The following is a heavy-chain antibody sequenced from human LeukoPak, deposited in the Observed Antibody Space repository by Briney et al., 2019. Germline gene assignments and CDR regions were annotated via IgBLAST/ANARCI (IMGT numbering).Heavy chain of an antibody. J-gene: IGHJ3*02. Sequence: TGGSLRLSCAASEFTYSSYSMNWVRQAPGKGLEWISYITKSSNVITYADSVKGRFAISRDNARNSLYLEMNSLRAEDTAVYYCVRDQFYAFDIWGQGTMVTVSS. CDR1: EFTYSSYS. V-gene: IGHV3-48*01. CDR2: ITKSSNVI. CDR3: VRDQFYAFDI.